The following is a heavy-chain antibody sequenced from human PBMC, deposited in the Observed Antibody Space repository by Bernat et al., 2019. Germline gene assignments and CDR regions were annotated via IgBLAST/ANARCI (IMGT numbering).Heavy chain of an antibody. V-gene: IGHV3-33*01. Sequence: QVQLVESGGGVVQPGRSLRLSCAASGFTFSSYGMHWVRQAPGKGLEWVAVIWYDGSNKYYADSVKGRFTISRDNSKNTLYLQMNSLRAEDTAVYYCERDFRSTGWFDPWGQGTLVTVSS. D-gene: IGHD3-16*02. CDR3: ERDFRSTGWFDP. CDR2: IWYDGSNK. CDR1: GFTFSSYG. J-gene: IGHJ5*02.